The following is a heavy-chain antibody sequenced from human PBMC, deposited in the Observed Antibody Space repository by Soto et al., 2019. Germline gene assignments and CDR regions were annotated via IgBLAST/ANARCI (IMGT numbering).Heavy chain of an antibody. V-gene: IGHV2-5*01. CDR1: GFSLSTSGVG. CDR2: LYWYGDI. D-gene: IGHD6-19*01. Sequence: QITLKESGPTLVKPTQTLTLTCAFSGFSLSTSGVGVGWIRQPPGKALEWLALLYWYGDIRYSPSLRSRLTLTKDTSKNQVVLTMTNMDPVDTATYYCAHGSGWLFDYWGQGTLVTVSS. CDR3: AHGSGWLFDY. J-gene: IGHJ4*02.